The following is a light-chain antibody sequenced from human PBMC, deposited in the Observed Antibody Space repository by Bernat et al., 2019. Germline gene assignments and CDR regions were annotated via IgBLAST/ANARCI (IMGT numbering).Light chain of an antibody. CDR1: SSDVGAYNY. Sequence: QSALTQPASVSGSPGQSITISCTGTSSDVGAYNYVSWYQQHPGKAPKLMIYDVSIRPSGVSNRFSGSKSGNTASLTISGLQAEDEGYYYCKSYTTTSTPVVFGGGTKLTV. J-gene: IGLJ2*01. V-gene: IGLV2-14*03. CDR2: DVS. CDR3: KSYTTTSTPVV.